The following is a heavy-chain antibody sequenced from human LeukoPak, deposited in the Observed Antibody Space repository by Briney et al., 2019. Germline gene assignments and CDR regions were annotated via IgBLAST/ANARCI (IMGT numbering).Heavy chain of an antibody. D-gene: IGHD6-13*01. Sequence: GRSLRLSCAASGFTFSSYAMHWVRQAPGKGLEWVAVISYDGSNKYYADSVKGRFTISRDNSKNTLYLQMNSLRAEDTAVYYCAKGSTSWLYVDYWGQGTLVTVSS. V-gene: IGHV3-30-3*01. CDR3: AKGSTSWLYVDY. CDR2: ISYDGSNK. J-gene: IGHJ4*02. CDR1: GFTFSSYA.